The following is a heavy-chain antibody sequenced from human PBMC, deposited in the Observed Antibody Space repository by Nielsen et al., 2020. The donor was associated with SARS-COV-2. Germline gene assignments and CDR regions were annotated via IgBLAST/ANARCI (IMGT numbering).Heavy chain of an antibody. CDR1: GFTFSSYA. Sequence: GESLKISCAASGFTFSSYAMSWVRQAPGKGLEWVSAISGSGGSTYYADSVKGRFTISRDNSKNTLHLQMNSLRAEDTAVYYCAKAAHSYGPYYFDYWGQGTLVTVSS. CDR3: AKAAHSYGPYYFDY. J-gene: IGHJ4*02. V-gene: IGHV3-23*01. CDR2: ISGSGGST. D-gene: IGHD5-18*01.